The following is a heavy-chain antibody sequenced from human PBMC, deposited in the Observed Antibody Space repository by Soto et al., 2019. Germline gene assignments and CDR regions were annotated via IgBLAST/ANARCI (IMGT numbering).Heavy chain of an antibody. J-gene: IGHJ6*02. V-gene: IGHV3-23*01. CDR2: ISGSGGST. D-gene: IGHD6-13*01. CDR1: GFTCSQA. CDR3: AKDSGYSSSWWNYYYYYGMDV. Sequence: PGGSLRLSWAASGFTCSQAWMNWVRQAPGKGLEWVCGISGSGGSTYYADSVKGRFTISRDNSKNTLYLQMNSLRAEDTAVYYCAKDSGYSSSWWNYYYYYGMDVWGQGTTVTVSS.